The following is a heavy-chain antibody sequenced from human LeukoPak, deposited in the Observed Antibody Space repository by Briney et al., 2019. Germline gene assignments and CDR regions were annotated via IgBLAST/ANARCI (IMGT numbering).Heavy chain of an antibody. Sequence: ASVKVSCKASGYTFTGYYIHWVRQAPGQGLEWMGWINPNSGGTNYAQKFQGRVTMTRDTSISTAYMELSRLRSDDTAVYYCARDSSRVGFGFGETIDYWGQGTLVTVSS. D-gene: IGHD3-10*01. V-gene: IGHV1-2*02. J-gene: IGHJ4*02. CDR3: ARDSSRVGFGFGETIDY. CDR2: INPNSGGT. CDR1: GYTFTGYY.